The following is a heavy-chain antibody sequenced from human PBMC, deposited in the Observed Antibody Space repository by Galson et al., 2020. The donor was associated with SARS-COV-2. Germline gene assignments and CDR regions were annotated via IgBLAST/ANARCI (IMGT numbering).Heavy chain of an antibody. V-gene: IGHV3-53*01. Sequence: GGSLRLSCAASGFTVSSNYMSWVRQAPGKGLEWASVIYSGGSTYYADSVEGRFTISRDNSKNTLYLQMNSLRAEDTAVYYCARVPTIFGVVDYWYFDLWGRGTLVTVSS. D-gene: IGHD3-3*01. CDR2: IYSGGST. CDR1: GFTVSSNY. CDR3: ARVPTIFGVVDYWYFDL. J-gene: IGHJ2*01.